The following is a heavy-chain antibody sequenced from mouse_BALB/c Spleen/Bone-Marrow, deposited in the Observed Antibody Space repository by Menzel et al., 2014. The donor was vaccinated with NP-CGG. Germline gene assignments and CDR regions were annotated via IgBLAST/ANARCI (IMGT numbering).Heavy chain of an antibody. CDR3: ANIYYGDYGWFSY. CDR2: IDTSYTYT. Sequence: VQLVESGAELVMPGASVKMSCKASGYTFTDYWIHWVKQRPGQGLEWIGAIDTSYTYTTYNQKFKGKATLTVDASSSTAYTQLSSLTSEDSAVYYCANIYYGDYGWFSYWGQGTLVTVSA. D-gene: IGHD2-13*01. V-gene: IGHV1-69*01. CDR1: GYTFTDYW. J-gene: IGHJ3*01.